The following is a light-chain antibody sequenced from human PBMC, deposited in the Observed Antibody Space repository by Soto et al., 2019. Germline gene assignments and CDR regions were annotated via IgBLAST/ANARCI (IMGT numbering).Light chain of an antibody. Sequence: DIQMTQSPSILSASVGDIVTITCRASQSIGSWLAWYQQTEGKAPKVLIYKASNLDRGVPSRFSGSGSGTEFTLSISSLQAADFATYDYQQYSSFPWTFGQGTKVDIK. CDR3: QQYSSFPWT. V-gene: IGKV1-5*03. J-gene: IGKJ1*01. CDR1: QSIGSW. CDR2: KAS.